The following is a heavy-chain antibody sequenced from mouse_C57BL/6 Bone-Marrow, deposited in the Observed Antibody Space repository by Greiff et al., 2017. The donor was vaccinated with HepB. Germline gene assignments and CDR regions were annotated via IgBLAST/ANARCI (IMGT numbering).Heavy chain of an antibody. CDR3: ARRSTMITRGFDY. J-gene: IGHJ2*01. CDR2: ISSGGSYT. D-gene: IGHD2-4*01. Sequence: EVQLKESGGDLVKPGGSLKLSCAASGFTFSSYGMSWVRQTPDKRLEWVATISSGGSYTYYPDSVKGRFTISRDNAKNTLYLQMSSLKSEDTAMYYCARRSTMITRGFDYWGQGTTLTVSS. V-gene: IGHV5-6*01. CDR1: GFTFSSYG.